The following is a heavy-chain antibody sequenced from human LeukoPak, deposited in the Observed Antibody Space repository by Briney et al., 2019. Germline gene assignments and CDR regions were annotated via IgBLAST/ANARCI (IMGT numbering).Heavy chain of an antibody. CDR1: GGSISSYF. CDR2: ISYSGST. CDR3: ARGVGSGGYYGSSHWHLDL. Sequence: PSETLSLTCTVSGGSISSYFWNWVRQPSGKRLQWIGYISYSGSTSYNSSFNSRVTISLDTSKKQVSLKLSFVTAADTAVYFCARGVGSGGYYGSSHWHLDLWGRGTLVTVSS. J-gene: IGHJ2*01. V-gene: IGHV4-59*01. D-gene: IGHD3-22*01.